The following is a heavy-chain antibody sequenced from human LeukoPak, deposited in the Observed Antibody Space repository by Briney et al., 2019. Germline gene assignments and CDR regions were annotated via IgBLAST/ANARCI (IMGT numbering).Heavy chain of an antibody. CDR2: INHSGST. V-gene: IGHV4-34*01. D-gene: IGHD4-17*01. CDR3: ARGRDYGDDGALDY. J-gene: IGHJ4*02. Sequence: PSENLSLTCAVYGGSFSGYYWSWIRQPPGKGLEWIGEINHSGSTNYNPSLKSRVTISVDTSKNQFSLKLSSVTAADTAVYYCARGRDYGDDGALDYWGQGTLVTVSS. CDR1: GGSFSGYY.